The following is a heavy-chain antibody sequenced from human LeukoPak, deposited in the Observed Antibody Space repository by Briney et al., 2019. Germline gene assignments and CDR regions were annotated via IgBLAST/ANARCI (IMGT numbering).Heavy chain of an antibody. CDR2: ISSSSSYI. CDR3: ASGAYYDILTGQMDI. J-gene: IGHJ3*02. D-gene: IGHD3-9*01. V-gene: IGHV3-21*01. CDR1: GFTFSSYS. Sequence: GGSLRLSCAASGFTFSSYSMNWVRQAPGKGLEWVSSISSSSSYIYYADSVKGRFTIYRGNAKNSLYLQMNSLRAEDTAVYYCASGAYYDILTGQMDIWGQGTMVTVSS.